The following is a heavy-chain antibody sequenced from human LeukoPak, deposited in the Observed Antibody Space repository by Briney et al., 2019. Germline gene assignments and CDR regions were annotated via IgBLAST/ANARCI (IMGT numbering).Heavy chain of an antibody. D-gene: IGHD1-26*01. CDR3: ARDRSSGALFDY. Sequence: GGSLRLSCAASGFTFSSYGMHWVRQAPGKGLEWVAVISYDGSNKYYADSVKGRFTISRDNSKNTLYLQMNSLRAEDTAVYYCARDRSSGALFDYWGQGTLVTVSS. CDR2: ISYDGSNK. J-gene: IGHJ4*02. V-gene: IGHV3-30*19. CDR1: GFTFSSYG.